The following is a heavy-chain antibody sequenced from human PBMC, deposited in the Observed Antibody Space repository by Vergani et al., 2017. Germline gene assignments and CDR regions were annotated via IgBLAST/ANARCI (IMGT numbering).Heavy chain of an antibody. J-gene: IGHJ2*01. CDR3: ASSITMMPFDL. V-gene: IGHV3-48*01. CDR1: GFTFSSYS. D-gene: IGHD3-22*01. Sequence: VQLVESGGGIVKPGGSLRLSCAASGFTFSSYSMNWVRQAPGKGLEWISYISSSSSTIYYADSVKGRFTISRDNAKNSLYLQMNSLRAEDTAVYYCASSITMMPFDLWGRGTLVTVSS. CDR2: ISSSSSTI.